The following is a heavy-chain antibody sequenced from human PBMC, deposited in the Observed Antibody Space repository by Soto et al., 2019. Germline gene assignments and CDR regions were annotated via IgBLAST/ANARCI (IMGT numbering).Heavy chain of an antibody. CDR2: IKHNGGST. CDR1: GYIFINYY. Sequence: QVHLVQSGAEVKKPGASVKVSCKASGYIFINYYIHGVRQAPGQGLDWIGIIKHNGGSTNYAQTFRGRVTMARDTSTSTVYMDLSSLRSDEKAVYYCARDLAAADYWGQGTLVTVSS. D-gene: IGHD6-13*01. CDR3: ARDLAAADY. J-gene: IGHJ4*02. V-gene: IGHV1-46*01.